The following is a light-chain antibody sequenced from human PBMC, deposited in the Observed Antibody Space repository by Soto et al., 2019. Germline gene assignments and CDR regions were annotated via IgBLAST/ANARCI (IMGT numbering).Light chain of an antibody. CDR2: GGS. CDR1: QSVTSTY. Sequence: PGERATLSCRASQSVTSTYLAWYQQKPGKSPRLIIYGGSTRASGFPDRFSGGGSGTDFTLTISRLEPEDSAVYYCHCQQFDSSRVYSFGQGTKLEI. V-gene: IGKV3-20*01. CDR3: QQFDSSRVYS. J-gene: IGKJ2*03.